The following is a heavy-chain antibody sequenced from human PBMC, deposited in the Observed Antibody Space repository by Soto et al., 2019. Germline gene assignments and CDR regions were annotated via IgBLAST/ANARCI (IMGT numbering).Heavy chain of an antibody. CDR3: AAESGSYYYGMDV. J-gene: IGHJ6*02. V-gene: IGHV1-58*02. D-gene: IGHD1-26*01. CDR2: IVVGSGNT. Sequence: SVKVSCKASGFTFTSSAMQWVRQARGQRLEWIGWIVVGSGNTNYAQKFQERVTITRDMSTSTAYMELSSLRSEDTAVYYCAAESGSYYYGMDVWGQGTTVTVSS. CDR1: GFTFTSSA.